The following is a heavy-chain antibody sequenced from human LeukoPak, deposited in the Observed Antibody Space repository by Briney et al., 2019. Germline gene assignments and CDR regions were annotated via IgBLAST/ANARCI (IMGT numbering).Heavy chain of an antibody. CDR3: ARPYYYDSRIDP. D-gene: IGHD3-22*01. CDR2: MYYSGST. Sequence: KPSETLSLTCTVSGGSISSGDYYWSWIRQPPGKGLEWIAYMYYSGSTYYNPSLESRVTMSADTSKNQLSLKLSSVTAADTAVYYCARPYYYDSRIDPWGQGILVTVSS. CDR1: GGSISSGDYY. J-gene: IGHJ5*02. V-gene: IGHV4-30-4*01.